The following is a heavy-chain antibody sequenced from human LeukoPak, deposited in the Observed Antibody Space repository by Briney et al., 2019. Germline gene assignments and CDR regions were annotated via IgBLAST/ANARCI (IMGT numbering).Heavy chain of an antibody. V-gene: IGHV1-2*02. CDR2: IDANNGDT. Sequence: ASVNVSFKASGYTFIGNYIHWLRQAPGQGGEWMGWIDANNGDTKSAQKFQGRVTMSRHTSISTAYMDLSSLSPDDAAVYYCARDPSSVTLYFFDYWGQGTLVTVSS. D-gene: IGHD4-11*01. J-gene: IGHJ4*02. CDR1: GYTFIGNY. CDR3: ARDPSSVTLYFFDY.